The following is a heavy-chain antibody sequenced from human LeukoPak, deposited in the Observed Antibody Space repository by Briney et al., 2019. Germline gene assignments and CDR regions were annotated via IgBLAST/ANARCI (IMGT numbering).Heavy chain of an antibody. CDR2: IWYDGSNK. V-gene: IGHV3-33*08. CDR1: GFTFNKYA. J-gene: IGHJ4*02. Sequence: GGSLRLSCAASGFTFNKYAVSWVRQAPGKGLEWVAVIWYDGSNKYYADSVKGRFTISRDNSKNTLYLQMNSLRAEDTAVYYCARVQGGYCSGGSCYHFDYWGQGTLVTVSS. D-gene: IGHD2-15*01. CDR3: ARVQGGYCSGGSCYHFDY.